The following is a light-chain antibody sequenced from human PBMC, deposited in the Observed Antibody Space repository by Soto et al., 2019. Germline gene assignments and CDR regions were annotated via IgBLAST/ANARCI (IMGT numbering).Light chain of an antibody. V-gene: IGKV3-11*01. J-gene: IGKJ1*01. CDR3: QQRSNWLQT. Sequence: IVMTQSPATLSLSPGERATLSCRASQSVSSYLAWYQQKPGQAPRLLIYDASNRATGIPARFSGSGSGTDFTLTISSLEPEDFAVYYVQQRSNWLQTFAQGPKVDIK. CDR1: QSVSSY. CDR2: DAS.